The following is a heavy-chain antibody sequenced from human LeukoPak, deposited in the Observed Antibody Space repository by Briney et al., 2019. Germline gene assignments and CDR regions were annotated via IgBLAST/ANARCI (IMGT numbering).Heavy chain of an antibody. CDR2: ISYDGSNK. CDR3: ARGPVGLGVY. J-gene: IGHJ4*02. CDR1: GFTFSSYA. Sequence: GGSLRLSCAASGFTFSSYAMHWVRQAPGKGLEWVAVISYDGSNKYYADSVKGRFTISRDNSKNTLYLQMNSLRAEDTAVYYCARGPVGLGVYWGQGTLVTVSS. V-gene: IGHV3-30*04. D-gene: IGHD2-15*01.